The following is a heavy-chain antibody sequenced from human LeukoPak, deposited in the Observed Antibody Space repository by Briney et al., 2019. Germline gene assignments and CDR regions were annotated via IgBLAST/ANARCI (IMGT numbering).Heavy chain of an antibody. CDR2: INPNSGGT. CDR3: ARDRHYYDSSGHSDY. V-gene: IGHV1-2*06. J-gene: IGHJ4*02. D-gene: IGHD3-22*01. CDR1: GYTFTGYY. Sequence: ASVKVSCKASGYTFTGYYMHWVRQAPGQGLEWMGRINPNSGGTNYAQKFQGRVTMTRDTSISTAYMALSRLRSDDTAVYYCARDRHYYDSSGHSDYWGQGTLVTVSS.